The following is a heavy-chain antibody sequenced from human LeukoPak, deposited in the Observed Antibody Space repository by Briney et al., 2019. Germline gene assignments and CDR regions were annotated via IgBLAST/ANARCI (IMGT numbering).Heavy chain of an antibody. CDR1: GGSISSSSYY. V-gene: IGHV4-39*07. CDR2: IYYSGST. D-gene: IGHD3-22*01. J-gene: IGHJ3*02. CDR3: ARVRWYYYDSSGSERAFDI. Sequence: PSETLSLTCTVSGGSISSSSYYWGWIRQPPGKGLEWIGSIYYSGSTYYNPSLKSRVTISVDTSKNQFSLKLSSVTAADTAVYYCARVRWYYYDSSGSERAFDIWGQGTMVTVSS.